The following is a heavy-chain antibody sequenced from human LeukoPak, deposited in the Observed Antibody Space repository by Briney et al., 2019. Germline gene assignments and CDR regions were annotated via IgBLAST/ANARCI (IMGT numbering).Heavy chain of an antibody. CDR1: GFTFDDYA. CDR2: ISWNSGSI. J-gene: IGHJ3*02. Sequence: AGRSLRLSCAASGFTFDDYAMHWVRQAPGKGLEWVSGISWNSGSIGYADSVKGRFTISRDNAKNSLYLQMNSLRAEDTAVYYCARDNYDSSGYYEERAFDIWGQGTMVTVSS. V-gene: IGHV3-9*01. D-gene: IGHD3-22*01. CDR3: ARDNYDSSGYYEERAFDI.